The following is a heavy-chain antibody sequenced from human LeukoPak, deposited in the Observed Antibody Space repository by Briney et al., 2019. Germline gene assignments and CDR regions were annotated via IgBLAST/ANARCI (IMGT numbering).Heavy chain of an antibody. CDR3: ARDHPIAGSGLNWFDP. CDR2: ISSSSSYI. CDR1: GFTFSSYS. J-gene: IGHJ5*02. D-gene: IGHD6-19*01. V-gene: IGHV3-21*01. Sequence: KPGGSLRLSCAASGFTFSSYSMNWVRQAPGKWLEWVSSISSSSSYIYYADSVKGRFTISRDNAKQSLYLQMNSRRAEDTAVYYCARDHPIAGSGLNWFDPWGQGTLVTVSS.